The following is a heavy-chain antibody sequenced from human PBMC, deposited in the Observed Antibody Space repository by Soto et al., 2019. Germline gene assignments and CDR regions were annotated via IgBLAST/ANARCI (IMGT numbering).Heavy chain of an antibody. CDR2: NSGGGGTT. Sequence: EVQLLESGGGLVQPGGSLRLSCAASGFTFSSHVMNWVRQAPGKGLEWVAANSGGGGTTYYGDSVEGRFTMSRDNSKNTLYLQMNSLRAEDTAVYYCARGPRAPPPHDYGMDVWGQGTTVTVSS. V-gene: IGHV3-23*01. CDR3: ARGPRAPPPHDYGMDV. CDR1: GFTFSSHV. J-gene: IGHJ6*02.